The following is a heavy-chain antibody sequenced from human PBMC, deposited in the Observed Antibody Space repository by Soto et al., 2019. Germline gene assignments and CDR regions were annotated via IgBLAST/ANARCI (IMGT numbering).Heavy chain of an antibody. J-gene: IGHJ4*02. D-gene: IGHD1-1*01. CDR3: ARGPRNKRLDY. CDR1: GFTFSRYA. V-gene: IGHV3-30-3*01. Sequence: GGSLRLSCAASGFTFSRYAMHWVRQAPGKGLEWVAVISYDGSNKYYADSVKGRFTISRDNSKNTLYLQMNSLRAEDTAVYYCARGPRNKRLDYWGQGTLVTVSS. CDR2: ISYDGSNK.